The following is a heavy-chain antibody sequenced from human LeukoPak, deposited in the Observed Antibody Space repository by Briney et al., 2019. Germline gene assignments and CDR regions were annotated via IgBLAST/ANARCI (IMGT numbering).Heavy chain of an antibody. V-gene: IGHV1-18*04. D-gene: IGHD3-9*01. CDR2: INSYSGNT. Sequence: ASVTVSCKASGYTFTNYGFNWVRQAPGQGLDWMGWINSYSGNTYYAQKLQGRVTMTTDTSTTTVYMELRSLESDDTAVYYCARALLKYDISTGHPSGYYYYGLDVWGKGTTVTVSS. J-gene: IGHJ6*04. CDR3: ARALLKYDISTGHPSGYYYYGLDV. CDR1: GYTFTNYG.